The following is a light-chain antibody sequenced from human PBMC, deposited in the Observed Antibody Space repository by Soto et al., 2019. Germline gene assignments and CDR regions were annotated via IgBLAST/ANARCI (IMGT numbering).Light chain of an antibody. Sequence: EIVLAHYPDTLSFSPVERATLSCRASQSASSSYLAWYQQKPGQAPRLLIYGASSRATGIPDRFSGSGSGTDFTLTISSLQSEDFAVYYCQQYNNWPPWTFGQGTNVDIK. V-gene: IGKV3-20*01. CDR3: QQYNNWPPWT. CDR2: GAS. J-gene: IGKJ1*01. CDR1: QSASSSY.